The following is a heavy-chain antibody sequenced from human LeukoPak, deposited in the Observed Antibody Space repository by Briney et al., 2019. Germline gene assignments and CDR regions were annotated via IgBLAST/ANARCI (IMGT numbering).Heavy chain of an antibody. CDR2: VSQGEGT. V-gene: IGHV4-34*01. Sequence: PSETLSLTCAVYSASFSGSYWSWSRQPPGKGLEWIGEVSQGEGTNYNPSLKSRVTISQDTSKNQVSLKLNSVTAADTAVYYCARGEDRAKARYWGQGTLVTVSS. CDR3: ARGEDRAKARY. D-gene: IGHD1-14*01. CDR1: SASFSGSY. J-gene: IGHJ4*02.